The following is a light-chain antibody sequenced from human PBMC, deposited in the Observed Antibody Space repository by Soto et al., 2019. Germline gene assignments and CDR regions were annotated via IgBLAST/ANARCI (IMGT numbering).Light chain of an antibody. V-gene: IGKV1-5*01. CDR3: QQLDTYPLT. CDR2: DAS. CDR1: QSISTL. Sequence: DIQMTQSPSTLSASVGDRVTITCRASQSISTLLAWYQQKPGKAPELLISDASSLESGVPSRFSGSGSGTEFTLTISSLQPDDFATYYCQQLDTYPLTFGPGTKVDIK. J-gene: IGKJ3*01.